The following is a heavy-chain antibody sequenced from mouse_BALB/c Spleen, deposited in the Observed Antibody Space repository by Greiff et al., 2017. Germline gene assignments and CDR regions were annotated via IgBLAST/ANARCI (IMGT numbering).Heavy chain of an antibody. CDR2: ISSGSSTI. D-gene: IGHD2-2*01. CDR3: ASPSTMVTTGFAY. Sequence: EVKLVESGGGLVQPGGSRKLSCAASGFTFSSFGMHWVRQAPEKGLEWVAYISSGSSTIYYADTVKGRFTISRDNPKNTLFLQMTSLRSEDTAMYYCASPSTMVTTGFAYWGQGTLVTVSA. J-gene: IGHJ3*01. V-gene: IGHV5-17*02. CDR1: GFTFSSFG.